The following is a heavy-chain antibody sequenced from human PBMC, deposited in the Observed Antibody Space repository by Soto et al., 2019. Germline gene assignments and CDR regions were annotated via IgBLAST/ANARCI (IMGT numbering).Heavy chain of an antibody. D-gene: IGHD3-16*01. CDR3: ARVRISSSSHNWFGP. V-gene: IGHV3-7*03. J-gene: IGHJ5*02. Sequence: DVQLVESGGGLVQPGGSLRLSCADSGFTFRNSWMSWVRQAPGKGPEWVANINRDGRQTYYVDSVKGRFTISRDNAKNSLYLQMNSLRADDTAVYYCARVRISSSSHNWFGPWGQGTLVTVSS. CDR2: INRDGRQT. CDR1: GFTFRNSW.